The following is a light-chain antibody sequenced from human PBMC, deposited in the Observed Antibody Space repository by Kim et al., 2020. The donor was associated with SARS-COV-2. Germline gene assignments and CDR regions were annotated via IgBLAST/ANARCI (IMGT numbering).Light chain of an antibody. CDR3: NSRDSSGTHWV. V-gene: IGLV3-19*01. CDR2: GKN. J-gene: IGLJ3*02. Sequence: SSELTQDPAVSVALGQTVRITCQGDSLRTNYASWYQQKPGQAPVLVIYGKNNRPSGIPDRFSGSSSGNTASLTITGAQAEDEADYYCNSRDSSGTHWVFG. CDR1: SLRTNY.